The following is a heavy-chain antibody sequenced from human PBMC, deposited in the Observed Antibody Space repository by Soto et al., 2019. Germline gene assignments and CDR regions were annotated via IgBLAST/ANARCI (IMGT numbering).Heavy chain of an antibody. D-gene: IGHD4-17*01. CDR2: ISGSGGST. J-gene: IGHJ4*02. CDR3: AKLFMPVTTSYPFDY. V-gene: IGHV3-23*01. CDR1: GFTFSSYA. Sequence: GGSLRLSCAASGFTFSSYAMSWVRQAPGKGLEWVSAISGSGGSTYYADSVKGRFTISRDNSKNTLYLQMNSLRAEDTAVYYCAKLFMPVTTSYPFDYWGQGTLVTVSS.